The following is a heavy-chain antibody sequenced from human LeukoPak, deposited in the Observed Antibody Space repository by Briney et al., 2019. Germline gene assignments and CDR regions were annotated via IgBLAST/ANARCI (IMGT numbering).Heavy chain of an antibody. D-gene: IGHD2-2*01. J-gene: IGHJ6*02. V-gene: IGHV3-21*01. CDR2: ITSSLSYI. Sequence: PGGSLRLSCAASGFTFNSYTMNWVRQAPGKGPEWVSSITSSLSYISYADSVKGRFAISRDNAMNSLSLQMHSLRAEDTAVYYCARDFGRTSDWQPRLYYGMDVWGQGTTVTVSS. CDR1: GFTFNSYT. CDR3: ARDFGRTSDWQPRLYYGMDV.